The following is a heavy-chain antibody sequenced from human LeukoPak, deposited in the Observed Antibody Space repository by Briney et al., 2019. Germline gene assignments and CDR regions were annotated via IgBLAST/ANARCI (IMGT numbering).Heavy chain of an antibody. Sequence: SETLSLTCTVSGGSISSYYWSWIRQPPGKGLEWIGYIYYSGSTNYNPSLKSRVTISVDTSKNQFSLKLSSVTAADTAVYYCARDCSGGSCYTDWGQGTLVTVSS. J-gene: IGHJ4*02. CDR3: ARDCSGGSCYTD. V-gene: IGHV4-59*01. D-gene: IGHD2-15*01. CDR1: GGSISSYY. CDR2: IYYSGST.